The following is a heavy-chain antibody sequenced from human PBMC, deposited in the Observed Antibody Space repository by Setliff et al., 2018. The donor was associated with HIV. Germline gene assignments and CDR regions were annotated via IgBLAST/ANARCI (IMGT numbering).Heavy chain of an antibody. V-gene: IGHV1-3*01. Sequence: ASVKVSCKASGYTFTSYAMHWVRQAPGQRLEWMGWIHAGNGYTKYSQKFQGRVTFTRDTSASAAYMDLSSLRSEDTAVYYCARDVYYYFYMDVWGKGTTVTVSS. CDR1: GYTFTSYA. CDR2: IHAGNGYT. J-gene: IGHJ6*03. CDR3: ARDVYYYFYMDV.